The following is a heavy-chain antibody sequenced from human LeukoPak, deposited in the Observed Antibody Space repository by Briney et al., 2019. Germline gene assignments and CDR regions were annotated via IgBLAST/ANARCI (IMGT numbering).Heavy chain of an antibody. CDR3: ARRWRYYDSSGYYYP. V-gene: IGHV4-59*08. CDR2: IYYSGST. D-gene: IGHD3-22*01. Sequence: SETLSLTCTVSGGSIGSYYWSWIRQPPGKGLEWSGYIYYSGSTNYNPSLKSRVTISVDTSKNQFSLKLSSVTAADTAVYYCARRWRYYDSSGYYYPWGQGTLVTVSS. CDR1: GGSIGSYY. J-gene: IGHJ5*02.